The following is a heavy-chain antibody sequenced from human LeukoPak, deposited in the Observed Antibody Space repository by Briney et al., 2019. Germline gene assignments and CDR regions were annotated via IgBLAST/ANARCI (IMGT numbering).Heavy chain of an antibody. V-gene: IGHV1-2*06. CDR3: ARASDSSGWYEFDY. Sequence: ASVKVSCKASGYTFTGYYMHWVRQAPGQGLEWMGRINPNSGVTNYAQKFQGRVTMTRDTSISTAYMELSRLRSDDTAVYYCARASDSSGWYEFDYWGQGTLVTVSS. CDR1: GYTFTGYY. D-gene: IGHD6-19*01. J-gene: IGHJ4*02. CDR2: INPNSGVT.